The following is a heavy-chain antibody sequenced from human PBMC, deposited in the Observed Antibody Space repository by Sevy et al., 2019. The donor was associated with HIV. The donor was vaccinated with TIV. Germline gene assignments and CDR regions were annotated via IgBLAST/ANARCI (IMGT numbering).Heavy chain of an antibody. CDR1: GFMFSSYS. CDR2: ISYAGSNK. Sequence: GGSLRLSCAASGFMFSSYSVHWVRQAPGKGLEWVAVISYAGSNKYYADSVKGRFTISRGNSKNTLYLQMNSLRAEDTAVYYCARDVAFTTEYSYGMDVWGQGTTVTVSS. CDR3: ARDVAFTTEYSYGMDV. D-gene: IGHD4-17*01. V-gene: IGHV3-30-3*01. J-gene: IGHJ6*02.